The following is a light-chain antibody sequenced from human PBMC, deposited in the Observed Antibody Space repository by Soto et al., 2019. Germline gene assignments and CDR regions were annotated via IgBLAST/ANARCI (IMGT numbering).Light chain of an antibody. Sequence: QSALTQPPSASGTPGQRVTISCSGSRSNIGSNSVNWYQQLPGTAPKLLIYSNSQRPSGVPDRFSGSKSGTSASLAISGLRSVDEADYYCAAWDDSLNGPVFGGGTKLTVL. V-gene: IGLV1-44*01. CDR2: SNS. J-gene: IGLJ2*01. CDR3: AAWDDSLNGPV. CDR1: RSNIGSNS.